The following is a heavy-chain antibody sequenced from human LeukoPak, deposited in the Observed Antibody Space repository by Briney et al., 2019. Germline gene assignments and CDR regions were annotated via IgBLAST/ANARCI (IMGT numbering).Heavy chain of an antibody. CDR3: ALIGPAYQMPDRWWSDP. CDR2: ISGSGSST. V-gene: IGHV3-23*01. Sequence: GGSLRLSCEGSGFTFDDYGMSWVRQAPGKGLEWVSAISGSGSSTNYADSVKGRFTISRDDSKNTLFLQMSSLRSEDTAMYYCALIGPAYQMPDRWWSDPWGQGTLVTVSS. D-gene: IGHD2-2*01. J-gene: IGHJ5*02. CDR1: GFTFDDYG.